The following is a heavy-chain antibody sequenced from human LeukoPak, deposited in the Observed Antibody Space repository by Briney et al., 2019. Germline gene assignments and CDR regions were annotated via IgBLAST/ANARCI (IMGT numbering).Heavy chain of an antibody. CDR1: GDSVSTNFAA. J-gene: IGHJ4*02. V-gene: IGHV6-1*01. CDR2: TYYRSRWIN. Sequence: SQTLSLTCAISGDSVSTNFAAWNWLRQTPSRRLEWLGRTYYRSRWINEYAISVQSRITISPDTSKNQFSLQLNFVTPEDTAVYYCARESGDYVKFDYWGQGTLVTVSS. CDR3: ARESGDYVKFDY. D-gene: IGHD3-16*01.